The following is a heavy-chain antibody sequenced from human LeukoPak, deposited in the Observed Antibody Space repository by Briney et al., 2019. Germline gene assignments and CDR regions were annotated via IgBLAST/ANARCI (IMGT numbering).Heavy chain of an antibody. Sequence: PGGSLRLSCAASGFIVSNNYMTWVRQAPGKGLEWVSTLYSGGGAFYADSVKGRFTISRDNSKNTLDLHMSSLRAEDTAVYYCARAGGLPIAVAPIDCWGQGTLVTVSS. CDR2: LYSGGGA. V-gene: IGHV3-53*01. CDR3: ARAGGLPIAVAPIDC. D-gene: IGHD6-19*01. J-gene: IGHJ4*02. CDR1: GFIVSNNY.